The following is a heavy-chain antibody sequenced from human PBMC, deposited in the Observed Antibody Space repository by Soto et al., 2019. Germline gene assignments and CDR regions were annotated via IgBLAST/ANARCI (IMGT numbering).Heavy chain of an antibody. D-gene: IGHD1-26*01. Sequence: SETLSLTCSVSGGSISSFYWSWIRQPPGKGLEWIGYIYYSGSTNYNPSLKSRVTISLDTSRNQFSLKLSSVTAADTAVYYCARSEATGLDHWGQGTLVT. V-gene: IGHV4-59*01. CDR1: GGSISSFY. J-gene: IGHJ4*02. CDR3: ARSEATGLDH. CDR2: IYYSGST.